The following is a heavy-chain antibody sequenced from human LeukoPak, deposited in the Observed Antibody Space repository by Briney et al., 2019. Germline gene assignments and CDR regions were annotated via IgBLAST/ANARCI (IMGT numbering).Heavy chain of an antibody. D-gene: IGHD4/OR15-4a*01. J-gene: IGHJ6*03. Sequence: GASVKVSCKASGYTFTSYDINWVRRATGQGLEWMGWMNPNSGNTGYAQKFQDRVTMTRNTSISTAYMELSSLRSEDTAVYYCARGDEGLRDYYYYYYMDVWGKGTTVTVSS. V-gene: IGHV1-8*01. CDR2: MNPNSGNT. CDR1: GYTFTSYD. CDR3: ARGDEGLRDYYYYYYMDV.